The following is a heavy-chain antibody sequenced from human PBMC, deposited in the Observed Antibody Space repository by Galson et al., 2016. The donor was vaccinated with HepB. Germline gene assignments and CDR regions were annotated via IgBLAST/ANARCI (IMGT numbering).Heavy chain of an antibody. D-gene: IGHD4-17*01. CDR2: ISYDGGST. V-gene: IGHV3-30*18. CDR1: GFSFGSYG. CDR3: AKVHGDDGDCVPDS. Sequence: SLRLSCAASGFSFGSYGMHWLRQAPGKGLEWLAVISYDGGSTYYGGSVKGRFTISRDNSKSTLFLQMDSLRAEDTGVYFCAKVHGDDGDCVPDSWGQGALVTVSS. J-gene: IGHJ5*01.